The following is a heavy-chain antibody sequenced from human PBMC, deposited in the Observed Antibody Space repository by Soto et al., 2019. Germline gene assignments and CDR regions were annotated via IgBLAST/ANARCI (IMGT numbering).Heavy chain of an antibody. Sequence: PSETLSLTCTVSGGSISSYYWSWIRQPPGKGLEWIGYIYYSGSTNYNPSLKSRVTISVDTSKNQFSLKLSSVTAADTAVYYCARASYMVRGVIIDYWGQGTLVTVSS. J-gene: IGHJ4*02. CDR1: GGSISSYY. CDR3: ARASYMVRGVIIDY. D-gene: IGHD3-10*01. CDR2: IYYSGST. V-gene: IGHV4-59*01.